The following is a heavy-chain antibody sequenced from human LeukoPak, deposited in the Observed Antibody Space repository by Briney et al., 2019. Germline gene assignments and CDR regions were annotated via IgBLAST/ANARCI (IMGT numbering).Heavy chain of an antibody. D-gene: IGHD3-3*01. CDR3: AKSQSRLRFLEWLLFSNWFDP. V-gene: IGHV3-23*01. Sequence: STYYSYSVKALFTISRDNSKNTLYLQMNSLRAEDTAVYYCAKSQSRLRFLEWLLFSNWFDPWGQGTLVTVSS. J-gene: IGHJ5*02. CDR2: ST.